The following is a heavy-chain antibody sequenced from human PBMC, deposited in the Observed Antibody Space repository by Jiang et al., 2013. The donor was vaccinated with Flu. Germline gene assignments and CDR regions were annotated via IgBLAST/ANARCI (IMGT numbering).Heavy chain of an antibody. D-gene: IGHD5-24*01. CDR3: ARRRDGYNAKHDY. V-gene: IGHV4-61*02. CDR1: GGSISSGSYY. J-gene: IGHJ4*02. CDR2: IYTSGST. Sequence: GLVKPSQTLSLTCTVSGGSISSGSYYWSWIRQPAGKGLEWIGRIYTSGSTNYNPSLKSRVTISVDKSKNQFSLKLSSVTAADTAVYYCARRRDGYNAKHDYWGQGTLVTVSS.